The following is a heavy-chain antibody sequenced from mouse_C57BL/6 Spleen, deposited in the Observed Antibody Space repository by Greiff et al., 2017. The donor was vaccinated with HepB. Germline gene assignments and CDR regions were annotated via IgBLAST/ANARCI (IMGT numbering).Heavy chain of an antibody. D-gene: IGHD2-5*01. V-gene: IGHV1-4*01. CDR2: INPSSGYT. CDR3: ARSTYYSNYFDD. Sequence: QVQLQQSGAELARPGASVKMSCKASGYTFTSYTMHWVKQRPGQGLEWIGYINPSSGYTKYNQKFKDKATLTADKSSSTAYMQLSSLTSEDSAVYYCARSTYYSNYFDDWGQGTTLTVSS. CDR1: GYTFTSYT. J-gene: IGHJ2*01.